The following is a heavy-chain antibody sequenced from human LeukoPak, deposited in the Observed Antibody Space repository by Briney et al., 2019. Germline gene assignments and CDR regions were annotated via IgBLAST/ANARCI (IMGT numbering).Heavy chain of an antibody. CDR2: INSDMSTT. D-gene: IGHD4/OR15-4a*01. Sequence: GGSLRLSCTSSGFTFSSYWMHWVRQAPGKGLVWVSRINSDMSTTTYADSVKGRFTISRDNSKNTLYLQMNSLRAEDTAVYYCARRAGAYSHPYDYWGQGTLVTVSS. J-gene: IGHJ4*02. CDR3: ARRAGAYSHPYDY. CDR1: GFTFSSYW. V-gene: IGHV3-74*01.